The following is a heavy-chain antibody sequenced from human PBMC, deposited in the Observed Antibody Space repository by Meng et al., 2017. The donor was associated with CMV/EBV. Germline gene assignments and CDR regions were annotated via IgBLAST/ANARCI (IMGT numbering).Heavy chain of an antibody. Sequence: ASVKVSCKASGYTFTGYYMHWMRQAPGQGLEWMGWMNPNSGGTNYAQKFQGRFTMTRDTSISTAYMELSRLRSDDTAVYCCARAWWDLPYPPATPYWGQGTLVTVSS. J-gene: IGHJ4*02. CDR3: ARAWWDLPYPPATPY. D-gene: IGHD1-26*01. CDR1: GYTFTGYY. V-gene: IGHV1-2*02. CDR2: MNPNSGGT.